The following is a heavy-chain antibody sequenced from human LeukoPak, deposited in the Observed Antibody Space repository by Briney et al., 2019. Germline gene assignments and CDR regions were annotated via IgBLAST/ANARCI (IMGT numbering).Heavy chain of an antibody. CDR1: GYTFTSYA. J-gene: IGHJ4*02. V-gene: IGHV7-4-1*02. CDR3: ARDSERITKVRGVPPLWY. Sequence: ASVKVSCKASGYTFTSYAMNWVRQAPGQGLEWMGWINTNTGNPTYAQGFTGRFVFSLDTSVSTAYLQISSLKAEDTAVYYCARDSERITKVRGVPPLWYWGQGTLVTVSS. D-gene: IGHD3-10*01. CDR2: INTNTGNP.